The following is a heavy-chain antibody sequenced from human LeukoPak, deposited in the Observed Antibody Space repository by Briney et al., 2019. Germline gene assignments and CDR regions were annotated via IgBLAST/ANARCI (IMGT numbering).Heavy chain of an antibody. J-gene: IGHJ4*02. Sequence: SETLSLTCADYGGSFSGYYWSWIRQPPGKGLEWIGEINHSGSTNYNPSLKSRVTISVDTSKNQFSLKLSSVTAADTAVYYCARGPRGRRYCSSTSCQNDYWGQGTLVTVSS. CDR3: ARGPRGRRYCSSTSCQNDY. CDR2: INHSGST. CDR1: GGSFSGYY. V-gene: IGHV4-34*01. D-gene: IGHD2-2*01.